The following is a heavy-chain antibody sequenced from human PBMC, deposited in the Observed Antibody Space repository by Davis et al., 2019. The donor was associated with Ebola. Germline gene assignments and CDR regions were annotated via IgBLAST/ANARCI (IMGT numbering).Heavy chain of an antibody. V-gene: IGHV3-21*01. CDR1: GFTFSSYS. Sequence: GESLKISCAASGFTFSSYSMNWVRQAPGKGLEWVSSISSSSSYIYYADSVKGRFTISRDNAKNSLYLQMNSLRAEDTAVYYCARDSGAAAAPLGAFDIWGQGTMVTVSS. CDR3: ARDSGAAAAPLGAFDI. CDR2: ISSSSSYI. J-gene: IGHJ3*02. D-gene: IGHD6-13*01.